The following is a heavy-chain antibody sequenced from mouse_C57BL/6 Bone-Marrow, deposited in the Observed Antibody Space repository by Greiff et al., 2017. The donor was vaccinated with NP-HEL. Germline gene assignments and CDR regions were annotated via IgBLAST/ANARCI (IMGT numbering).Heavy chain of an antibody. V-gene: IGHV5-16*01. D-gene: IGHD1-1*01. J-gene: IGHJ4*01. CDR2: INYDGSST. CDR3: ARKGRLPRRTYAMDY. Sequence: EVKLVESEGGLVQPGSSMKLSCTTSGFTFSDYYMAWVRQVPEKGLDWVANINYDGSSTYYLDSLKSRFIISRENAKNILYLQMSSLKSEDTDAYYCARKGRLPRRTYAMDYWGQGTSVTVSS. CDR1: GFTFSDYY.